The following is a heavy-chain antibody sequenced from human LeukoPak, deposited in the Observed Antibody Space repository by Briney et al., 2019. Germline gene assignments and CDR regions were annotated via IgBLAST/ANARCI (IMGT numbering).Heavy chain of an antibody. CDR1: GFTFSSYG. V-gene: IGHV3-30*18. CDR2: ISYDGSNK. CDR3: AKQGDGDYYLDY. Sequence: QAGGSLRLSCAASGFTFSSYGMHWVRQAPGKGLEWVAVISYDGSNKYYADSVKGRFTISRDNSKNTLYLQMNSLRAEDTAVYYCAKQGDGDYYLDYWGQGTLVTVSS. J-gene: IGHJ4*02. D-gene: IGHD4-17*01.